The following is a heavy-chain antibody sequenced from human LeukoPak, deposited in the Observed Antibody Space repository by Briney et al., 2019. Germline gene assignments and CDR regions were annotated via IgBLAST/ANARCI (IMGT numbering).Heavy chain of an antibody. CDR3: ARGAARTHFDY. D-gene: IGHD6-6*01. CDR2: IIPIFGTA. J-gene: IGHJ4*02. V-gene: IGHV1-69*06. CDR1: GYTFTSYD. Sequence: SVKVSCKASGYTFTSYDINWVRQASGQGLEWMGGIIPIFGTANYAQKFQGRVTITADKSTSTAYMELSSLRSEDTAVYYCARGAARTHFDYWGQGTLVTVSS.